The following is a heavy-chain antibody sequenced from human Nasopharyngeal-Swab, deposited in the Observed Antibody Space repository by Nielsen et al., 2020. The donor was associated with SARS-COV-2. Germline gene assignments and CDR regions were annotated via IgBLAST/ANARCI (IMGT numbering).Heavy chain of an antibody. CDR2: ISGSGGST. Sequence: GESLKISCAASGLTFSSYAMSWVRQAPGKGLEWVSAISGSGGSTYYADSVKGRFTISRDNSKNTLYLQMNSLRAEDTAVYYCAKVRPDGSGSYTYYFDYWGQGTLVTVSS. V-gene: IGHV3-23*01. CDR3: AKVRPDGSGSYTYYFDY. CDR1: GLTFSSYA. J-gene: IGHJ4*02. D-gene: IGHD3-10*01.